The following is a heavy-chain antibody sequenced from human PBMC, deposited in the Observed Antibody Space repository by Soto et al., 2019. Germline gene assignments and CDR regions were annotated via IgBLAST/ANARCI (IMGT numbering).Heavy chain of an antibody. D-gene: IGHD2-2*03. V-gene: IGHV3-48*01. CDR1: EFIFSTYS. J-gene: IGHJ3*02. CDR3: ARGFGYCSSTSCRGYSFDI. Sequence: GGSLRLSCAASEFIFSTYSMNWVRQAPGKGLVWVSYISSSSGTIYYADSVKGRFTISRDNAQKSLYLQMNSLRAEDTAVYYCARGFGYCSSTSCRGYSFDIWGQGTMVTVSS. CDR2: ISSSSGTI.